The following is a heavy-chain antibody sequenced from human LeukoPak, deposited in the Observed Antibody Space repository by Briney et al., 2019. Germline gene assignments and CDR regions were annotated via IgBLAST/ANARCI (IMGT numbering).Heavy chain of an antibody. D-gene: IGHD4-11*01. J-gene: IGHJ5*02. Sequence: GASVKVSCKASGYTFTSYYMHWVRQAPGQGLEWMGIINPSGGSTSYAQKFQGRVTMTRDMSTSTVYMELSSLRSEDTAVYYCARSRKQTTVINWFDPWGQGTLVTASS. V-gene: IGHV1-46*01. CDR2: INPSGGST. CDR1: GYTFTSYY. CDR3: ARSRKQTTVINWFDP.